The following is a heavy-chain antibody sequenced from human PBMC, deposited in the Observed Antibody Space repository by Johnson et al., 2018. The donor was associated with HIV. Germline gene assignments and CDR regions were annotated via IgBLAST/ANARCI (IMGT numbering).Heavy chain of an antibody. CDR2: IGTAGDT. CDR1: GFTFSSYD. CDR3: ASADYNWVSPGAFDI. D-gene: IGHD1-20*01. V-gene: IGHV3-13*01. Sequence: VQLVESGGGLVQPGGSLRLSCAASGFTFSSYDMHWVRQVTGKGLEWVSAIGTAGDTYYPGSVKGRFTISRENAKNSLYLQMNSLRAEDTAVYYCASADYNWVSPGAFDIWGQGTTVTVSS. J-gene: IGHJ3*02.